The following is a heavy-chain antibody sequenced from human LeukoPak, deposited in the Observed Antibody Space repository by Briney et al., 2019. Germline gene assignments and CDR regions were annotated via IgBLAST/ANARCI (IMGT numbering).Heavy chain of an antibody. Sequence: PGGSLRLSCAASGFTFSSYWMSWVRQAPGKGLEWVANIKQDGSEKYYVDSVKGRLTISRDNAKNSLYLQMNSLRAEDTAVYYCETYYYGSGRYGDAFDIWGQGTMVTVSS. D-gene: IGHD3-10*01. V-gene: IGHV3-7*01. CDR2: IKQDGSEK. CDR3: ETYYYGSGRYGDAFDI. CDR1: GFTFSSYW. J-gene: IGHJ3*02.